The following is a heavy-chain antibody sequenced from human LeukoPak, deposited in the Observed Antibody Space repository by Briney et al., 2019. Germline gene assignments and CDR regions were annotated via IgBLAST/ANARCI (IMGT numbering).Heavy chain of an antibody. CDR3: TSYSSSWSSFSLGMAV. CDR2: IRSKANSYAT. J-gene: IGHJ6*02. D-gene: IGHD6-13*01. Sequence: GGSLTLSCAAYGFTFSGSAMHWVRPAYGKGLEWVGRIRSKANSYATAYAASVKGRFTISRDDSKNTAYLQMNSLKTADTAVYYCTSYSSSWSSFSLGMAVWGQGSTVTVSS. V-gene: IGHV3-73*01. CDR1: GFTFSGSA.